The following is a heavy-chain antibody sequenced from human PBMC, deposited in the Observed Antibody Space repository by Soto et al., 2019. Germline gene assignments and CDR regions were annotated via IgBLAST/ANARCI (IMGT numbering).Heavy chain of an antibody. CDR3: ATAPGYSSALAGMDV. CDR2: ISAYNGNT. J-gene: IGHJ6*02. V-gene: IGHV1-18*04. Sequence: DSVKVSCKASGYTFTSYGISWVRQAPGQGLEWMGWISAYNGNTNYAQKLQGRVTMTTDTSTSTAYMELRSLRSDDTAVYYCATAPGYSSALAGMDVWGQGTTLTVS. CDR1: GYTFTSYG. D-gene: IGHD6-19*01.